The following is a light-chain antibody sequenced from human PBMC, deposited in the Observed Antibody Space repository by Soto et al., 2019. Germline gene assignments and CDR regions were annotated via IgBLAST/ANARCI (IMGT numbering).Light chain of an antibody. CDR2: EVN. V-gene: IGLV2-8*01. Sequence: QSALTQPPSASGSPGQSVTISCTGTSSDVGGYNYVSWYQQHPGKVPKLMVYEVNKRPSGVPDRFSGSKSGNTASLTVSGIQAEDEADSYCTSYAGGNNVFGTGTKVTVL. CDR1: SSDVGGYNY. J-gene: IGLJ1*01. CDR3: TSYAGGNNV.